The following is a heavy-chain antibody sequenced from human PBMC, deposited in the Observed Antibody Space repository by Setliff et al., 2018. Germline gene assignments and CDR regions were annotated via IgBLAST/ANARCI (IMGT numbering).Heavy chain of an antibody. D-gene: IGHD3-10*01. V-gene: IGHV4-38-2*02. CDR1: GYSISSGYY. CDR3: ARSGDYYGSGSYRLGY. J-gene: IGHJ4*02. CDR2: MYHSGSV. Sequence: SETLSLTCTVSGYSISSGYYWGWIRQPPGKRLEWIGNMYHSGSVYYNPSLKSRVTISVDTSKNQFSLKLSSVTAADTAVYYCARSGDYYGSGSYRLGYWGQGTLVTVSS.